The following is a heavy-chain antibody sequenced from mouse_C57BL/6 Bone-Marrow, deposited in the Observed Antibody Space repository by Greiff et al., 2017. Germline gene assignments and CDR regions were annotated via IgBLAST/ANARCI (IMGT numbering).Heavy chain of an antibody. J-gene: IGHJ2*01. Sequence: QVQLQQSGAELVKPGASVKLSCKASGYTFTSYWMHWVKQRPGQGLEWIGMIHPNSGITNYNEKFKSKATLTVDKSSSTAYMQLSSLTSEDSAVYYCARFYGSSYPYYFDYWGQGTTLTVSS. CDR2: IHPNSGIT. V-gene: IGHV1-64*01. D-gene: IGHD1-1*01. CDR3: ARFYGSSYPYYFDY. CDR1: GYTFTSYW.